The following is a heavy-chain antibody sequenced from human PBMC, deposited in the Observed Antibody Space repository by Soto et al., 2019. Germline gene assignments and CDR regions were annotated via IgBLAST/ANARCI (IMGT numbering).Heavy chain of an antibody. CDR2: INHSGST. V-gene: IGHV4-34*01. D-gene: IGHD3-22*01. CDR1: GGSLSGYN. Sequence: ASETLSLTCAVYGGSLSGYNWNWIRQPPGKGLEWIGEINHSGSTDYNPSLKSRVTISLDTSKNQFSLKLASVTAADTAVYYCARAPPTARTYHYDSSGYSPLDYWGQCTVVTVSS. CDR3: ARAPPTARTYHYDSSGYSPLDY. J-gene: IGHJ4*02.